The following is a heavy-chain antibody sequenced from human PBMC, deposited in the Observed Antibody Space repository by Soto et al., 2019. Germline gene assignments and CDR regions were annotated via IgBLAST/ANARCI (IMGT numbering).Heavy chain of an antibody. V-gene: IGHV4-34*01. Sequence: SETLSLTCAVYGGSFSGYYWSWIRQPPGKGLEWIGEINHSGSTNYNPSLKSRVTISVDTSKNQFSLKLSSVTAADTAVYYCARVRLRYFDWLLTNWFDPWGQGTLVTVSS. CDR2: INHSGST. CDR3: ARVRLRYFDWLLTNWFDP. D-gene: IGHD3-9*01. J-gene: IGHJ5*02. CDR1: GGSFSGYY.